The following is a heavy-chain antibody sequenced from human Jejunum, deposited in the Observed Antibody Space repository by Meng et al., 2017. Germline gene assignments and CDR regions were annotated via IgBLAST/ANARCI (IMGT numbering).Heavy chain of an antibody. J-gene: IGHJ4*02. Sequence: GESLKISCAASGFTSSDAWMTWVRQAPGKGLEYVGHIKSITDGGTTDYAAPVKGRFTISRDDSKNMVDLQMISLKTEDTAGYYCTAARGYKYCSDCWGQGTLVTVSS. CDR3: TAARGYKYCSDC. CDR1: GFTSSDAW. V-gene: IGHV3-15*01. D-gene: IGHD2/OR15-2a*01. CDR2: IKSITDGGTT.